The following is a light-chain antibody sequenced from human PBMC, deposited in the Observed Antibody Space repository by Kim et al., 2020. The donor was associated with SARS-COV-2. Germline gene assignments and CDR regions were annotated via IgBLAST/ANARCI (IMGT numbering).Light chain of an antibody. V-gene: IGLV2-14*03. CDR2: DVT. CDR3: SSYTSSSTVV. J-gene: IGLJ2*01. CDR1: SSDVGGYNQ. Sequence: GKSISIACTGTSSDVGGYNQVSWDKQHPGKDPKLMIYDVTNRPSGVSHRCSGSKSANTAALTISGLQAEDEADYYCSSYTSSSTVVFGGGTQLTVL.